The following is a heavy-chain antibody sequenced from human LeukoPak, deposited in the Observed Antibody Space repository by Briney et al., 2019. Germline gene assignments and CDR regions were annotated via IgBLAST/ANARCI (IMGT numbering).Heavy chain of an antibody. J-gene: IGHJ6*04. V-gene: IGHV3-33*01. CDR3: ARDGYYGSGSHTYYYYYYGMDV. D-gene: IGHD3-10*01. CDR1: GFTFSSYG. CDR2: IWYDGSNK. Sequence: GGSLRLSCAASGFTFSSYGMHWVRQAPGKGLEWVAVIWYDGSNKYYADSVKGRFTISRDNSKNMLYLQMNSLRAEDTAVYYCARDGYYGSGSHTYYYYYYGMDVWGKGTTVTVSS.